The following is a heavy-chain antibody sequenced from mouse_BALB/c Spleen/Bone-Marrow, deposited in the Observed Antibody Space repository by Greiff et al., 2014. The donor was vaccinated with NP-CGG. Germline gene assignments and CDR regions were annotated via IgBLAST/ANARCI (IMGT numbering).Heavy chain of an antibody. CDR1: GFNIKDTF. CDR3: AHDAPFTY. CDR2: VDPAGGNT. V-gene: IGHV14-3*02. Sequence: VQLQQSGADLVKPGASVKLSCTTSGFNIKDTFMHWVKQRPEQGLEWIGRVDPAGGNTKYDPKFQGKATITADTSSNKVSLQLSGLTSEDTAVYYCAHDAPFTYWGQGTLVTVS. D-gene: IGHD2-3*01. J-gene: IGHJ3*01.